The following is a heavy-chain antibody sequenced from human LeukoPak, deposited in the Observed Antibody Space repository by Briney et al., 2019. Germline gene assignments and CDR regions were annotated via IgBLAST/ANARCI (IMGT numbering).Heavy chain of an antibody. Sequence: SETLSLTCAVSGYSINHGYHRGWIRQPPGKGLDWIDRVSHSGSTYYNSSLKSRATMSIDTSKNHVSLTLSSVTATDTAVYYCATTVGDYCGSGTCYSGVEYWGQGTLVTVSS. CDR1: GYSINHGYH. V-gene: IGHV4-38-2*01. J-gene: IGHJ4*02. CDR2: VSHSGST. D-gene: IGHD2-15*01. CDR3: ATTVGDYCGSGTCYSGVEY.